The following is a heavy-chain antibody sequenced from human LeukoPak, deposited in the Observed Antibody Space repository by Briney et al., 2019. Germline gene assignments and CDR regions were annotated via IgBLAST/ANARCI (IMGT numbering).Heavy chain of an antibody. CDR3: ARDPPSFQY. Sequence: GALRLSCAASGFTFSSYAMSWVRQAPGKGLEWVSTISSSRSSYIYYADSVKGRFTISRDNAKNSLYLQMNSLRAEDTAVYYCARDPPSFQYWGQGTLVTVSA. CDR1: GFTFSSYA. CDR2: ISSSRSSYI. J-gene: IGHJ1*01. V-gene: IGHV3-21*01.